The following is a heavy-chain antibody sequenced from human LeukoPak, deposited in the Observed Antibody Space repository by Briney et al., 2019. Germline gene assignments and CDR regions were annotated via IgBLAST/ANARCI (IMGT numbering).Heavy chain of an antibody. J-gene: IGHJ4*02. V-gene: IGHV3-23*01. Sequence: GGSLRLSCEASGFIFGNYYMSWVRQAPGKGLEWVAAINGTGSTTYHADSVKGRFTISRDNSKNTLYLQMNSLRAEDTAVYYCAKDRGSYYEVGYFDYWGQGTLVTVSS. CDR1: GFIFGNYY. CDR3: AKDRGSYYEVGYFDY. CDR2: INGTGSTT. D-gene: IGHD1-26*01.